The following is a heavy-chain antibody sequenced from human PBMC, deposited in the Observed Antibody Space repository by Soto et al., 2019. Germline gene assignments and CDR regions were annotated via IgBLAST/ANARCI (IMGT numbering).Heavy chain of an antibody. D-gene: IGHD6-6*01. CDR2: ISAYNGNT. CDR1: GYTFTSYG. V-gene: IGHV1-18*01. Sequence: QVQLVQSGAEVKKPGASVKVSCKASGYTFTSYGISWVRQAPGQGLEWMGWISAYNGNTNYAQKLQGRVTMTTDTSXXTAYMELRSLRSDDTAVYYCARDEARPGLDYGMDVWGQGTTVTVSS. CDR3: ARDEARPGLDYGMDV. J-gene: IGHJ6*02.